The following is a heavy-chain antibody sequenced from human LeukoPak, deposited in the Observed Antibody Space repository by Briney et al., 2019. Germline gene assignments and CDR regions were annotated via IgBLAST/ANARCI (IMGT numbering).Heavy chain of an antibody. V-gene: IGHV3-7*01. D-gene: IGHD3-22*01. J-gene: IGHJ4*02. CDR1: GFTFSSYW. CDR3: ARDHWWYYYDSSGYYYFDY. Sequence: PGGSLRLSCAASGFTFSSYWMSWVRQAPGKGLEWVANIKQDGSEKYYVDSVKGRFTISRDNAKNSLYLQMNSLRAEDTAVYYCARDHWWYYYDSSGYYYFDYWGQGTLVTVSS. CDR2: IKQDGSEK.